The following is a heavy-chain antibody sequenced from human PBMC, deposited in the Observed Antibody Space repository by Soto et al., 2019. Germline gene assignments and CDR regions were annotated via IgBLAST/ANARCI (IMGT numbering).Heavy chain of an antibody. D-gene: IGHD1-7*01. Sequence: GGSLRLSCAASGFTFSNYYMSWVRQAPGKGLEWVANIKYDGGEKYYVDSVKGRFTISRDNAKNSLYLQMNSLRAEDTAMYYCATVDITGTTRRLFDYWGQGTLVTVSS. J-gene: IGHJ4*02. CDR1: GFTFSNYY. V-gene: IGHV3-7*05. CDR3: ATVDITGTTRRLFDY. CDR2: IKYDGGEK.